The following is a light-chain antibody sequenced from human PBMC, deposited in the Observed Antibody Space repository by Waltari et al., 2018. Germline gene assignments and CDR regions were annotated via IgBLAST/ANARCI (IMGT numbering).Light chain of an antibody. V-gene: IGLV2-11*01. J-gene: IGLJ1*01. CDR2: DVN. CDR1: SSDVGAYDY. CDR3: CSYAGNYANYV. Sequence: QSALIQPRAVSRSPGQSVIISCTGASSDVGAYDYVSWYQQHPGNAPTLIIYDVNNRPSGVPDRFSGSKSCNTSSLTISGLQAEDEADYYCCSYAGNYANYVFGTGTKLT.